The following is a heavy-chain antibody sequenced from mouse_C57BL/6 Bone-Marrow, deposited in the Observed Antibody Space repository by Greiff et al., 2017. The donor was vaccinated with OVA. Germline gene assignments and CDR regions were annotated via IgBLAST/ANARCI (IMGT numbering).Heavy chain of an antibody. V-gene: IGHV2-6-1*01. J-gene: IGHJ4*01. Sequence: QVQLKESGPGLVAPSQSLSITCTVSGFSLTSYGVHWVRQPPGKGLACLFVLLLYLHPPSPSALKSRLSLSKDNSKSQVFLKMNSLQTDDTAMYYCARHGDGSRNYYAMDYWGQGTSVTVSS. CDR3: ARHGDGSRNYYAMDY. D-gene: IGHD1-1*01. CDR2: LLLYLHP. CDR1: GFSLTSYG.